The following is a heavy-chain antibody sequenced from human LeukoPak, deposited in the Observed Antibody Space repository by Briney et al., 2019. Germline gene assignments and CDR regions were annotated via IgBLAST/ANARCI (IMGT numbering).Heavy chain of an antibody. V-gene: IGHV3-23*01. CDR2: ITSGGST. CDR3: ARDAGYSYYFDY. J-gene: IGHJ4*02. D-gene: IGHD2-15*01. CDR1: GFTFSSYA. Sequence: GGSLRLSCAASGFTFSSYAMSWVRQAPGKGLEWVSAITSGGSTYYADSVKGRFTISRDNSKNTLYLQMNSLRAEDTAVYYCARDAGYSYYFDYWGQGTLVTVSS.